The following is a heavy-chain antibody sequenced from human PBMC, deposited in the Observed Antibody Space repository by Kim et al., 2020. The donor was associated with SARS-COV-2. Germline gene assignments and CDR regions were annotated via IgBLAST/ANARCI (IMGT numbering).Heavy chain of an antibody. CDR2: IKQDGSEK. J-gene: IGHJ3*02. CDR3: AGTMYYYDLGAFDI. Sequence: GGSLRLSCAASGFTFGSYWMSWVRQAPGKGLEWVANIKQDGSEKYYVDSVKGRFTISRDNAKNSLYLQMNSLRAEDTAVYYCAGTMYYYDLGAFDIWGQG. V-gene: IGHV3-7*01. CDR1: GFTFGSYW. D-gene: IGHD3-22*01.